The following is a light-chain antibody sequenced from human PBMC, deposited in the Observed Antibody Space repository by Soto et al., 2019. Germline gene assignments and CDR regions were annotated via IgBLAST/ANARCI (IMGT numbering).Light chain of an antibody. CDR1: PSVSSY. CDR3: HQRSNWDLFT. J-gene: IGKJ3*01. V-gene: IGKV3-11*01. Sequence: EIVLTQSPATLSLSPGERATLSCRASPSVSSYLAWYQQKPGQAPRLLAYDPSNNATGIPARFSGSRSGTDFTLTISSLELEGFPVYYGHQRSNWDLFTFSPGTKVDSK. CDR2: DPS.